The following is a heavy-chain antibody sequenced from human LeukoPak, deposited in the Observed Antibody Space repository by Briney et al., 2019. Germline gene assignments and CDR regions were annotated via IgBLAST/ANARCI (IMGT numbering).Heavy chain of an antibody. J-gene: IGHJ5*02. V-gene: IGHV4-31*03. CDR1: GGSISSGGYY. CDR2: IYYSGSA. CDR3: ARRKGWFDP. Sequence: SETLSLTCTVSGGSISSGGYYWSWIRQHPGKGLEWIGYIYYSGSAYYNPALKSRVAISLDTSKNQFSLNLGSVTAADTAVYYCARRKGWFDPWGQGTRVTVSS.